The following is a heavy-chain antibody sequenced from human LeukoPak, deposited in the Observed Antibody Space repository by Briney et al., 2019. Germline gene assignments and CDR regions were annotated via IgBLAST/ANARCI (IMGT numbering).Heavy chain of an antibody. CDR3: AKGGDDYYDSSGYPRFCALDI. CDR2: ISGSGGST. D-gene: IGHD3-22*01. J-gene: IGHJ3*02. V-gene: IGHV3-23*01. Sequence: GGSLRLSCAASGFTFSSYAMSWVRQAPGKGLEWVSAISGSGGSTYYADSVKGRFTISRDNSKNTLYLQMNSLRAEDTAVYYCAKGGDDYYDSSGYPRFCALDIWGQGTMVTVSS. CDR1: GFTFSSYA.